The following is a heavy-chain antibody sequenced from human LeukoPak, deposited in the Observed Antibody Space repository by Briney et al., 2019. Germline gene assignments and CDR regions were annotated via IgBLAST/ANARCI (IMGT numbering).Heavy chain of an antibody. V-gene: IGHV4-4*07. J-gene: IGHJ6*03. D-gene: IGHD3-10*01. CDR2: IYPSGTT. CDR1: GGSISSYY. Sequence: PSETLSLTCTVSGGSISSYYWSWIRQPAGKGLEWIGRIYPSGTTNYNPSLKSRVTMSVDTSKNQFSLKLTSVTAADTAVYYCARIERDGSGKPPYYYYYMDVWGKGTTVTVSS. CDR3: ARIERDGSGKPPYYYYYMDV.